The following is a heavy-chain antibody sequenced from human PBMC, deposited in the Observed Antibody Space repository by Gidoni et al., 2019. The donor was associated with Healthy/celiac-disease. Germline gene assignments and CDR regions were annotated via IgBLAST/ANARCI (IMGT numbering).Heavy chain of an antibody. D-gene: IGHD6-13*01. Sequence: EVQLVESGGGLVQPGRSLRLSCAASGFTFDDYAMHWVRQAPGKGLEWVSGISWNSGSIGYADSVKGRFTISRDNAKNSLYLQMNSLRAEDTALYYCAKDTKRRGSSWTDAFDIWGQGTMVTVSS. CDR2: ISWNSGSI. J-gene: IGHJ3*02. V-gene: IGHV3-9*01. CDR3: AKDTKRRGSSWTDAFDI. CDR1: GFTFDDYA.